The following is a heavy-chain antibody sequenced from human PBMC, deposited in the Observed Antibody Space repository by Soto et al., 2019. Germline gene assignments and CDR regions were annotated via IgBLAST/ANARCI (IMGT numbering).Heavy chain of an antibody. Sequence: AETLSLTCAVSGGSISSSNWWSWVRQPPGKGLEWIGEIYHSGSTNYNPSLKSRVTISVDKSKNPFSLKLSSVTAADTAVYYCAREGSGYSYAYYYGMDVWGQGTTVTVSS. V-gene: IGHV4-4*02. CDR1: GGSISSSNW. CDR2: IYHSGST. CDR3: AREGSGYSYAYYYGMDV. J-gene: IGHJ6*02. D-gene: IGHD5-18*01.